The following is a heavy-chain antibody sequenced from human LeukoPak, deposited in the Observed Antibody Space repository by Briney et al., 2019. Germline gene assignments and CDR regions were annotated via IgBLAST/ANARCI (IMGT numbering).Heavy chain of an antibody. V-gene: IGHV1-69*05. D-gene: IGHD3-22*01. Sequence: GSSVKVSCTASGGTFSSYAISWVRQAPGQRLEWMGGIIPIFGTANYAQKFQGRVTITTDDSTSTAYMELSSLRSEDTAVYYCARGHYYDSGGYYLLPNNWFDPWGQGTLVTVSS. CDR2: IIPIFGTA. J-gene: IGHJ5*02. CDR3: ARGHYYDSGGYYLLPNNWFDP. CDR1: GGTFSSYA.